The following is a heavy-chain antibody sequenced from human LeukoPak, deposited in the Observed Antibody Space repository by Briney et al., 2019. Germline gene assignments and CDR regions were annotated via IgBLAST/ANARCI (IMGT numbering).Heavy chain of an antibody. CDR3: AREAVYYDSSVLDF. CDR2: IYYSGST. Sequence: PSETLSLTCTVSGGSISSYYWSWIRQPPGKGLEWIGNIYYSGSTNYNPSLKSRVTISVDTSKNQFSLKLSSVTAADTAVYYCAREAVYYDSSVLDFWGQGTLVTVSS. CDR1: GGSISSYY. J-gene: IGHJ4*02. D-gene: IGHD3-22*01. V-gene: IGHV4-59*01.